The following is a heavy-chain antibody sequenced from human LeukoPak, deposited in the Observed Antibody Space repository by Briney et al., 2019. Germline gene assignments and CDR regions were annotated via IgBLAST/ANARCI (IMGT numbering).Heavy chain of an antibody. D-gene: IGHD3-10*01. CDR1: GGSISSGGYS. CDR3: ARVAQYYYGSGSYQEDAFDI. J-gene: IGHJ3*02. CDR2: IYHSGST. Sequence: SQTLSLTCAVSGGSISSGGYSWSWIRQPPGKGLEWIGYIYHSGSTYYNPSLKSRVTISVDRSKNQFSLKLSSVTAADTAVYYCARVAQYYYGSGSYQEDAFDIWGQGTMVTVSS. V-gene: IGHV4-30-2*01.